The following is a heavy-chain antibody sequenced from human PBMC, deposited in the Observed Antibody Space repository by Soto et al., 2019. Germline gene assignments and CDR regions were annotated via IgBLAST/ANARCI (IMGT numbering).Heavy chain of an antibody. D-gene: IGHD2-15*01. CDR3: ARDIAFDIDY. V-gene: IGHV1-18*01. CDR2: IYSKARKM. Sequence: QVHLLQSGAEVQKPGASVKVSCKTSGYTFNDFGITWVRQAPGLGLEWLGWIYSKARKMNFAPKFQNRVIMTTDTSTSTAFMELTSLTFDDWAIYFCARDIAFDIDYWGQGTLVTVS. CDR1: GYTFNDFG. J-gene: IGHJ4*02.